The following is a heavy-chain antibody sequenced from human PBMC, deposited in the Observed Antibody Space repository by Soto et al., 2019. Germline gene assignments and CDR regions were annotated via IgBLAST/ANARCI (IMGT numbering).Heavy chain of an antibody. CDR1: GGSISSYY. CDR2: IYYSGST. V-gene: IGHV4-59*01. J-gene: IGHJ4*02. Sequence: SETLSLTCTVSGGSISSYYWSWIRQPPGKGLEWIGYIYYSGSTSYNPSLKSRVTISVDTSKNQFSLKLSSVTAADTAVYYCARDNPRSAGTFDYWGQGTLVTVSS. CDR3: ARDNPRSAGTFDY. D-gene: IGHD6-13*01.